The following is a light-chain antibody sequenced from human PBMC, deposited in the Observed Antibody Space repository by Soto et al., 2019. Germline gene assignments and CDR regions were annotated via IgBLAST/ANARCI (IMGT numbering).Light chain of an antibody. Sequence: EIVLTQSPGTLSLSPGERATLSCRASHSVSSSYLAWYQQKPGQAPRLLIYGASSRATGIPDRFSGSGSGTDFTLTISRLEPEDFAVYYCQQYGSSPGITFGGGTKV. V-gene: IGKV3-20*01. CDR3: QQYGSSPGIT. CDR2: GAS. J-gene: IGKJ4*01. CDR1: HSVSSSY.